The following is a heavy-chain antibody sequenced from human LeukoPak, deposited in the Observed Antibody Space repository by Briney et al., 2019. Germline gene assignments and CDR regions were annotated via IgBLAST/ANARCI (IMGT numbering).Heavy chain of an antibody. Sequence: SETLSLTCTVSGGSISSYYWSWIRQPPGKGLEWIGYIYHSGSTYYNPSLKSRVTISVDRSKNQFSLKLSSVTAADTAVYYCARDGAQQPYGGDAFDIWGQGTMVTVSS. J-gene: IGHJ3*02. CDR3: ARDGAQQPYGGDAFDI. D-gene: IGHD6-13*01. V-gene: IGHV4-59*12. CDR1: GGSISSYY. CDR2: IYHSGST.